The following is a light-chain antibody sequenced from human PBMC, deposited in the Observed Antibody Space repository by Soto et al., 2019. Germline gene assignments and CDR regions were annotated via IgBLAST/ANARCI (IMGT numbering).Light chain of an antibody. CDR3: QQYYSTHPT. CDR1: QSVLYSSNNKNY. J-gene: IGKJ1*01. Sequence: DILMTQSPDSLAVSLGERATINCKSSQSVLYSSNNKNYLAWYQQKPGQPPKLLIYWASTRESGVPDRFSGSGSGTDFTLTISSLQAEDVAVYYCQQYYSTHPTFGQGTKVDIK. V-gene: IGKV4-1*01. CDR2: WAS.